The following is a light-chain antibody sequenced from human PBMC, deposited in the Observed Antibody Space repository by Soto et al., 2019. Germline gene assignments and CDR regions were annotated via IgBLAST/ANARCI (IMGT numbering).Light chain of an antibody. J-gene: IGLJ1*01. CDR1: LNDVGRYDY. CDR2: EIN. V-gene: IGLV2-14*01. Sequence: QSVLTQPASVSGSPVQSITNSCPGNLNDVGRYDYVSWYQQYPDKAPKLIIFEINNRPSGVSDRFSGSRSGNTASLTISGLQADDEGDYYCASYTNDSPLGVFGTGTKVTVL. CDR3: ASYTNDSPLGV.